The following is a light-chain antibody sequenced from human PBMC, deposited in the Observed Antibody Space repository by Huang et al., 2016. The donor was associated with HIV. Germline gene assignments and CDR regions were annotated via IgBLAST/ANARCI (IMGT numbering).Light chain of an antibody. V-gene: IGKV3D-15*01. Sequence: EIVMTQSPGTLSVSPGERATLSCRASRSVSNNLAWYQQKPGQAPRLLIYVASTRATGIPARFSGSGSGTEFTLTISSLQSEDFAVYHCQQYNNWPWTFGQGTKVEIK. CDR1: RSVSNN. J-gene: IGKJ1*01. CDR2: VAS. CDR3: QQYNNWPWT.